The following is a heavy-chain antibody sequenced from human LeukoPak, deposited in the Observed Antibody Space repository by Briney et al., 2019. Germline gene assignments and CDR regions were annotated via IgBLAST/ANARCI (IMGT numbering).Heavy chain of an antibody. D-gene: IGHD3-3*01. CDR3: ARVGVVREPQPSYWYFDL. CDR2: INAGNGNT. V-gene: IGHV1-3*01. Sequence: ASVKVSCKASGYTFTSYAMHWVRQAPGQRLEWMGWINAGNGNTKYSQKFQGRVTITRDTSASTAYMELSSLRSEDTAVYYCARVGVVREPQPSYWYFDLWGRGTLVTVSS. CDR1: GYTFTSYA. J-gene: IGHJ2*01.